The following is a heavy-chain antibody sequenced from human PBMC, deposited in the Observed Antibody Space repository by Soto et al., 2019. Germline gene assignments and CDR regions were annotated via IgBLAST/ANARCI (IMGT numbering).Heavy chain of an antibody. J-gene: IGHJ5*02. Sequence: QVQLQESGPGLVKPSQTLSLTCTVSGGSISSGGYYWSWIRQHPGKGLEWIGYIYYSGSTYYNPSLTSRVTIAVDTSKNQFSLKLSSVTAADTAVYYCARDPRLLWFGELTWGQGTLVTVSS. V-gene: IGHV4-31*03. D-gene: IGHD3-10*01. CDR2: IYYSGST. CDR3: ARDPRLLWFGELT. CDR1: GGSISSGGYY.